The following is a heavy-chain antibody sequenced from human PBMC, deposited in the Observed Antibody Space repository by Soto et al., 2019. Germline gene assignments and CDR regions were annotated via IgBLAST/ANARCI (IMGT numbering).Heavy chain of an antibody. D-gene: IGHD6-19*01. J-gene: IGHJ4*02. V-gene: IGHV4-31*03. Sequence: QVQLQESGPGLVKPSQTLSLTCTVSGDSISSGGYYWSWIRQHPGKGLEWIGYIYYSGSTYYNPSLKSRVTISVDTSKNQFSLKLSSVTAADTAVYYCASLYSSGLDGGYYFDYWGQGTLVTVPS. CDR2: IYYSGST. CDR3: ASLYSSGLDGGYYFDY. CDR1: GDSISSGGYY.